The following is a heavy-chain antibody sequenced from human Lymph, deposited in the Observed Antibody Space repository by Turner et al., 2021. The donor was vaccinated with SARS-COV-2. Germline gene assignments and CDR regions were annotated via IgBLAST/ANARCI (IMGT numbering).Heavy chain of an antibody. D-gene: IGHD1-26*01. Sequence: QVQLVQSGAKVKKPGSSVKVSCKASGGTFSTYVISWVRQAPGQGLEWMGWIIPILGIANYAQKFQGRVTITADKSTSTAYMELSSLRSEDTAVYHCARRHSGNYDAFDIWGQGTMVTVSS. CDR3: ARRHSGNYDAFDI. V-gene: IGHV1-69*10. J-gene: IGHJ3*02. CDR1: GGTFSTYV. CDR2: IIPILGIA.